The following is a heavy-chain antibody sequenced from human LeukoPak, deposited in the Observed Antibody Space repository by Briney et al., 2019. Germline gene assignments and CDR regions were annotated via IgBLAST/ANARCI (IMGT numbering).Heavy chain of an antibody. Sequence: GGSLRLPCAASGFTFSNYAMTWVRQAPGEGLQWVSAISGSGGSVYYADSVKGRLTISRDNSKNTLHLQMNSLSADDTALYYCAKERTPNYYGSGLDYWGQGTLVSVSS. J-gene: IGHJ4*02. CDR1: GFTFSNYA. CDR3: AKERTPNYYGSGLDY. D-gene: IGHD3-10*01. V-gene: IGHV3-23*01. CDR2: ISGSGGSV.